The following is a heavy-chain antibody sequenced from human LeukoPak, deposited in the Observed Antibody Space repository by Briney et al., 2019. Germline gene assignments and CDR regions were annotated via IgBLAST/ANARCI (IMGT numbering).Heavy chain of an antibody. V-gene: IGHV3-11*01. D-gene: IGHD6-19*01. Sequence: GGSLRLSCVVSEFIVNDYYMSWIRQAPGKGLEWVADIGGSDSIVAYAASVRGRFSISRDFAKNSLYLEMNSLRAEDTAVYYCASEVVAGTFDSWGQGALVTVSS. CDR1: EFIVNDYY. CDR2: IGGSDSIV. J-gene: IGHJ4*02. CDR3: ASEVVAGTFDS.